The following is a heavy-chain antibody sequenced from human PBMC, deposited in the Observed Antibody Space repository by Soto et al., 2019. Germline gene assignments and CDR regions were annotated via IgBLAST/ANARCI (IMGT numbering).Heavy chain of an antibody. CDR3: ARDAPGGFGELLFYFDY. V-gene: IGHV1-69*12. Sequence: QVQLVQSGAEVKKPGSSVKVSCKASVDTFSSYTLSWVRQAPGQGLEWMGGIIPIFGTPHYAQKFQGRVTMTADESTSTAYMELSSLRSEDTAVYYCARDAPGGFGELLFYFDYWGQGTLVTVSS. D-gene: IGHD3-10*01. CDR2: IIPIFGTP. J-gene: IGHJ4*02. CDR1: VDTFSSYT.